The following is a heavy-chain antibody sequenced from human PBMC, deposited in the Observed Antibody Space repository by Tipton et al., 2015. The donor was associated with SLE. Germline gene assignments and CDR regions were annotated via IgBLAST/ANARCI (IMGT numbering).Heavy chain of an antibody. J-gene: IGHJ5*02. CDR3: ARGTPFMEWERNWFDP. Sequence: TLSLTCSVSGASIWNYYWSWIRQSPGKGLEWIGYIHYTGRTDYNPPLKSRVTISIDSSKTQLSLRLTSVTASDTAFYYCARGTPFMEWERNWFDPWGQGTLVIVST. CDR1: GASIWNYY. D-gene: IGHD3-3*01. CDR2: IHYTGRT. V-gene: IGHV4-59*01.